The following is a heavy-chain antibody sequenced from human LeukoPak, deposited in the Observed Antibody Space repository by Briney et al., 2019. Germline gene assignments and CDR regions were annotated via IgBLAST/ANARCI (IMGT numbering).Heavy chain of an antibody. D-gene: IGHD4-11*01. J-gene: IGHJ4*02. V-gene: IGHV4-4*09. CDR3: AKSYFDYSTYYSYYFNL. Sequence: SETLSLTCTVSGGSISGGYWSWIRQPPGRGLEWIGYVYTSGSTNYNPSLKRRVTISVDTSKSQFALKLSSVTAADTAVYYCAKSYFDYSTYYSYYFNLWGQGALVTVSS. CDR2: VYTSGST. CDR1: GGSISGGY.